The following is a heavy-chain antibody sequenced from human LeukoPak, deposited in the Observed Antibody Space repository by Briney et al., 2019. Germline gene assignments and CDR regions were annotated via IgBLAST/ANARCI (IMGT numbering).Heavy chain of an antibody. CDR1: GGSISSGDYY. CDR2: INHSGST. J-gene: IGHJ4*02. CDR3: ARGGSLDY. V-gene: IGHV4-30-4*08. Sequence: PSQTLSLTCTVSGGSISSGDYYWSWIRQPPGKGLEWIGEINHSGSTNYNPSLKSRVTISVDTSKNQFSLKLSSVTAADTAVYYCARGGSLDYWGQGTLVTVSS.